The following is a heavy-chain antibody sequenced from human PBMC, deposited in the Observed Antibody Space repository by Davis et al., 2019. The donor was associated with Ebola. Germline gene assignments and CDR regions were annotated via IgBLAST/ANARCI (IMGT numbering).Heavy chain of an antibody. J-gene: IGHJ4*02. CDR3: ARGTDGYNPGGYFDS. V-gene: IGHV5-51*01. D-gene: IGHD5-24*01. CDR2: IYTGDSDT. Sequence: GESLKISCKGSGNSFTNLWIGWVRQMPGKGLEWMGIIYTGDSDTRYSPSFRGQVTISADKSISTAYLQWSSLKASDTAMYYCARGTDGYNPGGYFDSWGQGTLVTVSS. CDR1: GNSFTNLW.